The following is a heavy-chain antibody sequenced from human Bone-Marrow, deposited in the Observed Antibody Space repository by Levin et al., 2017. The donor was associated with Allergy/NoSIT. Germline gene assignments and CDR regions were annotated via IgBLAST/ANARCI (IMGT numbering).Heavy chain of an antibody. CDR3: ARITPDLQFTTNWHSYFDS. J-gene: IGHJ4*02. CDR1: GFNFEGFS. CDR2: ISYNGGKT. V-gene: IGHV3-30*09. Sequence: RGESLKISCKASGFNFEGFSMHWVRQAPGKGLEWVSLISYNGGKTFYADFVRGRFAVSRDNSKRTLYLQMNSLTPDDTALYYCARITPDLQFTTNWHSYFDSWGQGALVTVSS. D-gene: IGHD1/OR15-1a*01.